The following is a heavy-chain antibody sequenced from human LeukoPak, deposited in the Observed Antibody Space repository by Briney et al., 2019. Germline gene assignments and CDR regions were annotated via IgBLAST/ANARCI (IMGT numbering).Heavy chain of an antibody. D-gene: IGHD1-26*01. Sequence: GGSLRLSCAASGFTFSSYSMNWVRQAPGKGLEWVSSISSSSSYIYYADSVKGRFTISRDNAKNSLYLQMNSLRAEDTAVYYCARDGSYYTNNWFAPWGQGTLVTVSS. CDR1: GFTFSSYS. J-gene: IGHJ5*02. CDR3: ARDGSYYTNNWFAP. V-gene: IGHV3-21*01. CDR2: ISSSSSYI.